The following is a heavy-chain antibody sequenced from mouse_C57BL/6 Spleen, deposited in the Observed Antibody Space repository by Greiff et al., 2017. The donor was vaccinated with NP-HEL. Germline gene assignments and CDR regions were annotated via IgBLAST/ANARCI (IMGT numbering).Heavy chain of an antibody. V-gene: IGHV1-55*01. CDR3: ARSGYDYDGEAFAY. CDR1: GYTFTSYW. Sequence: QVQLKQPGAELVKPGASVKMSCKASGYTFTSYWITWVKQRPGQGLEWIGDIYPGSGSTNYNEKFKSKATLTVDTSSSTAYMQLSSLTSEDSAVYYCARSGYDYDGEAFAYWGQGTLVTVSA. CDR2: IYPGSGST. D-gene: IGHD2-4*01. J-gene: IGHJ3*01.